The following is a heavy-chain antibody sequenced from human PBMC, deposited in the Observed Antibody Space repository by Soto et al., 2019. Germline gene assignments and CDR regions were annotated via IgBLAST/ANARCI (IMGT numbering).Heavy chain of an antibody. Sequence: GGSLRLSCAASGFTVSSNYMSWVRQAPGKGLEWVSVIYSGGSTYYADSVKGRFTISRDNSKNTLYLQMNSLRAEDTAVYYCARDPTSTMCVFQHWGQGTLVSLAS. CDR3: ARDPTSTMCVFQH. V-gene: IGHV3-53*01. CDR1: GFTVSSNY. CDR2: IYSGGST. J-gene: IGHJ1*01. D-gene: IGHD3-10*02.